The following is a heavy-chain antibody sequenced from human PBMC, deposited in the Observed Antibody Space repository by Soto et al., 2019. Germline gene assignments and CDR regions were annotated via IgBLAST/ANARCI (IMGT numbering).Heavy chain of an antibody. CDR2: ISAYNGNT. D-gene: IGHD1-26*01. CDR3: ARSMGAMFDYYYGMDV. Sequence: QVQLVQSGAEVKKPGASVKVSCKASGYTFTSYGISWVRQAPGQGLEWMGWISAYNGNTNYAQKLQGRVTMTTDTSTSTAYREQRSLRSDDTAVYYCARSMGAMFDYYYGMDVWGQGTTVTVSS. J-gene: IGHJ6*02. CDR1: GYTFTSYG. V-gene: IGHV1-18*01.